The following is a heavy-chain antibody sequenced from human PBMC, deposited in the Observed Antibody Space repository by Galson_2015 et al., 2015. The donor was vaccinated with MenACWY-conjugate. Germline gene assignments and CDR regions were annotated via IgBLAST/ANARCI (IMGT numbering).Heavy chain of an antibody. V-gene: IGHV3-33*03. D-gene: IGHD1-26*01. Sequence: SLRLSCAASGFTFSKYAMHWVRQAPGKGLEWVAIIWFDGSQTYYADSVRGRFTISRDNAKNTLYLQMNSLRPEGTAVFYCAKTRGASFYFDSWGQGTLVTVSS. J-gene: IGHJ4*02. CDR2: IWFDGSQT. CDR1: GFTFSKYA. CDR3: AKTRGASFYFDS.